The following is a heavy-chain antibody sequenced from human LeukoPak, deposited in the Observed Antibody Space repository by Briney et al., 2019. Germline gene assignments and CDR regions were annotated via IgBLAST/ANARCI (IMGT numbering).Heavy chain of an antibody. J-gene: IGHJ4*02. CDR1: GFTFSSYS. Sequence: GGSLGLSCAASGFTFSSYSMNWVRQAPGKGLEWVSSISSSSSYIYYADSVKGRFTISRHNAKNSLYLQMNSLRAEDTAVYYCARDFERYYYDSSGTFDYWGQGTLVTVSS. CDR2: ISSSSSYI. CDR3: ARDFERYYYDSSGTFDY. V-gene: IGHV3-21*01. D-gene: IGHD3-22*01.